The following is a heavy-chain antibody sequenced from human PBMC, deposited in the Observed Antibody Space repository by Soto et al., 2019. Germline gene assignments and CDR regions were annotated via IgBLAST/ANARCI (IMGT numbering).Heavy chain of an antibody. Sequence: GGSLRLSCAASGFTFSSYDMHWVRQATGKGLEWVSAIGTAGDTYYPGSVKGRFTISRENAKNSLYLQMNSLRAGDTAVYYCARAKPGENYDYIWGSYRRDYYYYYMDVWGKGTTVTVSS. V-gene: IGHV3-13*01. J-gene: IGHJ6*03. CDR3: ARAKPGENYDYIWGSYRRDYYYYYMDV. D-gene: IGHD3-16*02. CDR1: GFTFSSYD. CDR2: IGTAGDT.